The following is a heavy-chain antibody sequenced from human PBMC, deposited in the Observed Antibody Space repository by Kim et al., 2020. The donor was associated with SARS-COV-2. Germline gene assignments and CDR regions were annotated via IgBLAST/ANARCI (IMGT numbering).Heavy chain of an antibody. J-gene: IGHJ4*02. CDR2: IKNKADGVAT. D-gene: IGHD1-26*01. CDR3: TATRAY. V-gene: IGHV3-15*01. CDR1: GFTVSDGW. Sequence: GGSLRLSCAASGFTVSDGWMSWVRQAPGKGLEWVGRIKNKADGVATDHAAPVKGRFIISRDDSKNTLYLEMNSLKTEDTAIYYCTATRAYWGQGTLVTVSS.